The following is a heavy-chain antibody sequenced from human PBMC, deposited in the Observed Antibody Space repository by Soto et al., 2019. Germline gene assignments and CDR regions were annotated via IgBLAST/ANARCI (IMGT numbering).Heavy chain of an antibody. CDR1: GGSISSYY. J-gene: IGHJ4*02. D-gene: IGHD4-17*01. CDR2: IYTSGST. V-gene: IGHV4-4*07. Sequence: SETLSLTCTVSGGSISSYYWSWIRQPAGKGLEWIGRIYTSGSTNYNPSLKSRVTMSVDTSKNQFSLKLSSVTAADMAVYYCASAQFEYGDYRLDYWGQGTLVTVSS. CDR3: ASAQFEYGDYRLDY.